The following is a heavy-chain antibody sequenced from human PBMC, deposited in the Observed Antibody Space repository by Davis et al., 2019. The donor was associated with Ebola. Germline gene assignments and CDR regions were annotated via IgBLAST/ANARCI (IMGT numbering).Heavy chain of an antibody. CDR1: GGSVSSGSYY. D-gene: IGHD6-19*01. CDR2: IYYSGST. Sequence: SETLSLTCTVSGGSVSSGSYYWGWIRQPPGKGLEWIGSIYYSGSTYYNPSLKSRVTISVDTSKNQFSLKLSSVTAADTAVYYCARSSSGPDWFDPWGQGTLVTVSS. CDR3: ARSSSGPDWFDP. V-gene: IGHV4-39*01. J-gene: IGHJ5*02.